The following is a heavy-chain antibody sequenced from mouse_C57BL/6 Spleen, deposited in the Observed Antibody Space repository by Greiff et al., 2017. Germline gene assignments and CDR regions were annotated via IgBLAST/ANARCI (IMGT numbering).Heavy chain of an antibody. V-gene: IGHV1-18*01. CDR3: ARSGGYHWYFDV. J-gene: IGHJ1*03. Sequence: EVQGVESGPELVKPGASVKIPCKASGYTFTDYNMDWVKQSHGKSLEWIGDINPNNGGTIYNQKFKGKATLTVDKSSSTAYMELRSLTSEDTAVYYCARSGGYHWYFDVWGTGTTVTVSS. CDR1: GYTFTDYN. CDR2: INPNNGGT. D-gene: IGHD1-1*02.